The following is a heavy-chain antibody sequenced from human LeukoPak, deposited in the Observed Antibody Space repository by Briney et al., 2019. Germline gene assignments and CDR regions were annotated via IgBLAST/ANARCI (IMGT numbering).Heavy chain of an antibody. J-gene: IGHJ4*02. D-gene: IGHD3-10*01. Sequence: ASVKVSCKASGYTFTTYGISWVRQAPGQGLEWMGWINAYNGNTNYAQKLKGRVTMTTDTSTSTAYMELRSLRSEDTAVYYCARDLSTYYYGSGSYLPDYWGQGTLVTVSS. CDR1: GYTFTTYG. CDR3: ARDLSTYYYGSGSYLPDY. CDR2: INAYNGNT. V-gene: IGHV1-18*01.